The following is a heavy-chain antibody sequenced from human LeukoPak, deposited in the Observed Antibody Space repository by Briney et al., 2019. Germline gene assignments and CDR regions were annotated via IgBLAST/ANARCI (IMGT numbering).Heavy chain of an antibody. J-gene: IGHJ4*02. CDR1: GYSISSGGYY. CDR3: AREREGAYHYTYDSSGYHINYFDY. CDR2: IYYSGST. Sequence: SETLSLTCTVSGYSISSGGYYWSWIRQHPGKGLEWIGYIYYSGSTYYNPSLKSRVTISVDTSKNQFSLKLSSVTAADTAVYYCAREREGAYHYTYDSSGYHINYFDYWGQGTLVTVSS. D-gene: IGHD3-22*01. V-gene: IGHV4-31*03.